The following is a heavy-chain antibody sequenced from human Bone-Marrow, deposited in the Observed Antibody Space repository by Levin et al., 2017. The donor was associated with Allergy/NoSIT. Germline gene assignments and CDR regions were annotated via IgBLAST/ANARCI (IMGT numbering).Heavy chain of an antibody. J-gene: IGHJ5*02. CDR1: GVAFSTYA. CDR3: AKGGYYDSSAFGP. Sequence: PGGSLRLSCVASGVAFSTYAMTWVRQAPGKGLEWVSGIGGSGGITYYSDSVKGRFTISRDNSKNTLYMEMNSLRGEDTAVYYCAKGGYYDSSAFGPWGQGTLVIVSS. D-gene: IGHD3-16*01. V-gene: IGHV3-23*01. CDR2: IGGSGGIT.